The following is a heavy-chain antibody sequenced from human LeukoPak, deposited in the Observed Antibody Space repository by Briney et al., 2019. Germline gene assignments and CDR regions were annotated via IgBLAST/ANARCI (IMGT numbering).Heavy chain of an antibody. D-gene: IGHD3-22*01. CDR2: ISGSSTIK. CDR3: ARTMYDTSGNPNDC. Sequence: GGYLRLSCAASGFTFSIYSMNWVRQAPGKGLQWISDISGSSTIKKYADPVKGRFTISRDNAKNSLYLQINSLRVEDTAVYYCARTMYDTSGNPNDCWGQGTLVTVSS. J-gene: IGHJ4*02. CDR1: GFTFSIYS. V-gene: IGHV3-48*04.